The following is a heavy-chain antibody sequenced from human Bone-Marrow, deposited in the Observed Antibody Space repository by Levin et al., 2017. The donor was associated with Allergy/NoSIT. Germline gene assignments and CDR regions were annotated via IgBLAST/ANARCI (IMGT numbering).Heavy chain of an antibody. V-gene: IGHV5-51*01. J-gene: IGHJ4*02. Sequence: GESLKISCKGSGYSFTSYWIGWVRQMPGKGLEWMGIIYPGDSDTRYSPSFQGQVTISADKSISTAYLQWSSLKASDTAMYYCARASTIFGVALTFDYWGQGTLVTVSS. CDR1: GYSFTSYW. CDR3: ARASTIFGVALTFDY. D-gene: IGHD3-3*01. CDR2: IYPGDSDT.